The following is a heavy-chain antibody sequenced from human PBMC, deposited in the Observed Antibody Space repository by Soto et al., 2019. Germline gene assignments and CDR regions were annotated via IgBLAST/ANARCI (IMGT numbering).Heavy chain of an antibody. CDR2: IYYSGST. Sequence: SETLSLTCTVSGGSISSYYWSWIRQPPGKGLEWIGYIYYSGSTNYNPSLKSRVTISVDTSKNQFSLKLSSVTAADTAVYYCARAYDILTGYDAFDIWGQGTMVTVSS. CDR3: ARAYDILTGYDAFDI. CDR1: GGSISSYY. V-gene: IGHV4-59*01. D-gene: IGHD3-9*01. J-gene: IGHJ3*02.